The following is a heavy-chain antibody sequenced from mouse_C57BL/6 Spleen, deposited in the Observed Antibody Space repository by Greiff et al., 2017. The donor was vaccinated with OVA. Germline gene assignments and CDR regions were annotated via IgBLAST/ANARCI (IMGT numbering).Heavy chain of an antibody. J-gene: IGHJ1*03. CDR3: ARSYYGSSRYFDV. CDR2: IYPRSGNT. V-gene: IGHV1-81*01. D-gene: IGHD1-1*01. Sequence: QVQLKESGAELARPGASVKLSCKASGYTFTSYGISWVKQRTGQGLEWIGEIYPRSGNTYYNEKFKGKATLTADKSSSTAYMELRSLTSEDSAVYFCARSYYGSSRYFDVWGTGTTVTVSS. CDR1: GYTFTSYG.